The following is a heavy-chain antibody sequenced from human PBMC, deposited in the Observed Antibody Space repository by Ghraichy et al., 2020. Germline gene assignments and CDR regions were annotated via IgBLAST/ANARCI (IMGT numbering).Heavy chain of an antibody. CDR2: IKYDGSYK. Sequence: GGSLRLSCPASGFTFSNYYMHWVRQAPGRGLEWVTLIKYDGSYKFYADSVKGRFTISRDNPKNMLYLQMNSLRAEDTAVYYCATENMGGSGSFDYWGQGTLVTVSS. CDR3: ATENMGGSGSFDY. J-gene: IGHJ4*02. CDR1: GFTFSNYY. V-gene: IGHV3-30-3*01. D-gene: IGHD3-10*01.